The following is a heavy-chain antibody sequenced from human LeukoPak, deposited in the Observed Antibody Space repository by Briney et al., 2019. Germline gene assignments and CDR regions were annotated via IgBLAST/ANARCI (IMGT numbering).Heavy chain of an antibody. J-gene: IGHJ4*02. V-gene: IGHV1-69*01. CDR3: ARGRGGFDY. CDR2: IIPIFGTA. D-gene: IGHD3-10*01. CDR1: GGSFSNYV. Sequence: GSSVKVSCKASGGSFSNYVLAWVRQAPGQGLEWMGGIIPIFGTANYAQKFQGRVTITADESTSTAYMELSSLRSEDTAVYYCARGRGGFDYWGQGTLVTVSS.